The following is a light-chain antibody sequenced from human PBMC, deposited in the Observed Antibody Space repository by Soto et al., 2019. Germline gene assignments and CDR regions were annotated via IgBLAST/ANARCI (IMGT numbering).Light chain of an antibody. Sequence: QSALTQPASVSGSPGQSITISCTGTSSDVGGYNYVSWYQQHPGKAPKLMIYDVSNRPSGVSNRFSGSKSGNTASLTICGLQAEDEADYYCSSYTSSSTLYVVFGGGTKLTVL. CDR1: SSDVGGYNY. V-gene: IGLV2-14*01. CDR3: SSYTSSSTLYVV. CDR2: DVS. J-gene: IGLJ2*01.